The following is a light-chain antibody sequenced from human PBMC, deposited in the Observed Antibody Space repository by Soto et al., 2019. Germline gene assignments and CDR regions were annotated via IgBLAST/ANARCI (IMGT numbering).Light chain of an antibody. CDR3: QQANSFPIT. CDR1: QGISNY. Sequence: DIQMTQSPSSLSASVGDRVTITCRASQGISNYLAWYQQKPGKVPKLLIYAAFSLQSGVPSRFSGSGSGADFSLTISSLQPEDCAIYFCQQANSFPITFGQGTRLEIK. V-gene: IGKV1-12*01. J-gene: IGKJ5*01. CDR2: AAF.